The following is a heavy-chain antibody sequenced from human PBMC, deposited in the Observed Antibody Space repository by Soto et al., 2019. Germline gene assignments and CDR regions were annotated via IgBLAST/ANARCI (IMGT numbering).Heavy chain of an antibody. CDR3: ARDRSSSYYYYYYGMDV. D-gene: IGHD6-6*01. Sequence: ASVKASCKASGYTFTRYYMHWVRQAPGQGLEWMGIINPSGGSTSYAQKFQGRVTMTRDTSTSTVYMELSSLRSEDTAVYYCARDRSSSYYYYYYGMDVWGQGTTVTVSS. J-gene: IGHJ6*02. V-gene: IGHV1-46*01. CDR2: INPSGGST. CDR1: GYTFTRYY.